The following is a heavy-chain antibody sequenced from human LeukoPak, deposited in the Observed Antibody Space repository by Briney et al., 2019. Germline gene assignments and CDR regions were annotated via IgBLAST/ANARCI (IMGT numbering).Heavy chain of an antibody. CDR1: GFTFSSYS. D-gene: IGHD3-10*01. CDR2: ISSSSSYI. J-gene: IGHJ6*03. CDR3: ARDGSGSPTLYYYYMDV. Sequence: GGSLRLSCAASGFTFSSYSMNWVRHAPGKGLEWVSSISSSSSYIYYADSVKGRFTISRDNAKNSLYLQMNSLRAEDTAVYYCARDGSGSPTLYYYYMDVWGKGTTVTVSS. V-gene: IGHV3-21*01.